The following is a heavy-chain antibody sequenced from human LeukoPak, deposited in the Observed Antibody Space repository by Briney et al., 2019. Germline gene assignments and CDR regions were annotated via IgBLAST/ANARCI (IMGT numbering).Heavy chain of an antibody. CDR1: GGTFSSYA. V-gene: IGHV1-69*05. Sequence: SVKVSCKASGGTFSSYAISWVRQAPGQGLEWMGGIIPIFGTANYAQKFQGRVTITTDESTSTAYMELSSLRSEDTAVYYCASPAGVVVPAATYDAFDIWGKGTTVTVSS. D-gene: IGHD2-2*01. CDR2: IIPIFGTA. J-gene: IGHJ3*02. CDR3: ASPAGVVVPAATYDAFDI.